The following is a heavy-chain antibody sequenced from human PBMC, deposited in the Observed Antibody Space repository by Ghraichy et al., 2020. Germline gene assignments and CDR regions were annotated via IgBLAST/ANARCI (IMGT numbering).Heavy chain of an antibody. D-gene: IGHD6-19*01. J-gene: IGHJ5*02. CDR3: ARDQKEFSEWLVNWFDP. Sequence: LSLPCAASGFTFSSYSMNWVRQAPGKGLEWVSSISSSSSYIYYADSVKGRFTISRDNAKNSLYLQMNSLRAEDTAVYYCARDQKEFSEWLVNWFDPWGQGTLVTVSS. CDR1: GFTFSSYS. V-gene: IGHV3-21*01. CDR2: ISSSSSYI.